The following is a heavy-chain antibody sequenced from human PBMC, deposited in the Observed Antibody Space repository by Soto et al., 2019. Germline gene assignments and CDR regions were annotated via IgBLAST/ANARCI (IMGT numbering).Heavy chain of an antibody. J-gene: IGHJ6*02. CDR3: ARDASSGNDYCYYYGLDI. V-gene: IGHV1-69*13. D-gene: IGHD6-19*01. CDR2: IIPLFGTA. CDR1: GGTFSSYA. Sequence: SVKVSCKDSGGTFSSYAISWVRQAPGQGLEWMGGIIPLFGTANYAQKFQGRVTITEDESTSTDYMELSSLRCEDTAVYYCARDASSGNDYCYYYGLDIWGQGTTVTVSS.